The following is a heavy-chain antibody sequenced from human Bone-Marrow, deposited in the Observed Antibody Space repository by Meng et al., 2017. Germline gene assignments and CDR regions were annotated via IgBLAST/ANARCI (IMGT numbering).Heavy chain of an antibody. CDR3: ARSIETYYDYVWGSYRSSGDDY. CDR1: GYTFTSYY. V-gene: IGHV1-46*01. J-gene: IGHJ4*02. D-gene: IGHD3-16*02. Sequence: ASVKVSCKASGYTFTSYYMHWVRQAPGQGLEWMGIINPSGGSTSYAQKFQGRVTMTRDTSTSTVYMELSSLRSEDTAVDYCARSIETYYDYVWGSYRSSGDDYWGQGTLVTVSS. CDR2: INPSGGST.